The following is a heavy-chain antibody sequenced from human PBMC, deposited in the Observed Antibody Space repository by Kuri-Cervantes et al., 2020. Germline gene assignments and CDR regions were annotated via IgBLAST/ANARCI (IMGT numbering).Heavy chain of an antibody. V-gene: IGHV1-3*01. J-gene: IGHJ4*02. CDR1: VYTFTSYA. CDR2: INAGNGNT. D-gene: IGHD3-16*02. CDR3: ARARVRAGVIADFDY. Sequence: ASVKVSCKASVYTFTSYAMHWVRQAPGQRLEWMGWINAGNGNTKYSQKFQGRVTITRDTSASTAYMELSSLRSEDTAVYYCARARVRAGVIADFDYWGQGTLVTVSS.